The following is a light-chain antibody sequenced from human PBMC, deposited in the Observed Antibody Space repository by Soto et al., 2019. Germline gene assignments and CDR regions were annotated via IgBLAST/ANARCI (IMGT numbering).Light chain of an antibody. CDR2: GSS. CDR1: QSVISSS. V-gene: IGKV3-20*01. Sequence: IVLTQSPGTVSLSAGERATVXCRASQSVISSSLTWYQQKPGQAARILIYGSSSRATGIQERLIGTGSGKEFTLNISSLKSEDYAVYYCKQYKSWPPITFGQGTRLEIK. CDR3: KQYKSWPPIT. J-gene: IGKJ5*01.